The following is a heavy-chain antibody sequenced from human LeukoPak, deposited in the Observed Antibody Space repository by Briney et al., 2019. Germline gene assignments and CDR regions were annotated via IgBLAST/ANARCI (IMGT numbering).Heavy chain of an antibody. CDR1: GFTFSSYW. V-gene: IGHV3-21*01. Sequence: GGSLRLSCAASGFTFSSYWMQWVRQTPGKGLVWVSSISRSGTYTFYADSVKGRFTISRDSAENSLFLQMNSLRAEDTAVSYCARDPRASTAAAGWFDPWGQGALVIVSS. CDR2: ISRSGTYT. D-gene: IGHD6-13*01. CDR3: ARDPRASTAAAGWFDP. J-gene: IGHJ5*02.